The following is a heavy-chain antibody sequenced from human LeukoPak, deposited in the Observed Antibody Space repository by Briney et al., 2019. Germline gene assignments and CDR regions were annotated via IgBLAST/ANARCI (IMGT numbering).Heavy chain of an antibody. CDR2: IYSGGST. V-gene: IGHV3-53*01. Sequence: GGSLRLSCAASGFTVSSNYMSWVRQAPGKGLEWVSVIYSGGSTYYADSVKGRFTISRDNSKNTLYLQMNSLRAEDTAVYYCASFDYSYVTFDYWGQGTLVTVSS. J-gene: IGHJ4*02. CDR3: ASFDYSYVTFDY. D-gene: IGHD5-18*01. CDR1: GFTVSSNY.